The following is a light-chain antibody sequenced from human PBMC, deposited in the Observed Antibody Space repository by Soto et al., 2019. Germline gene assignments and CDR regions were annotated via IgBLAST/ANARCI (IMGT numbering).Light chain of an antibody. CDR2: GAS. J-gene: IGKJ1*01. CDR3: QQYCSSGT. V-gene: IGKV3-20*01. CDR1: QSVSNNY. Sequence: EIVLTQSPCTLSLNPKERATLSCRASQSVSNNYLAWYQQKPGQAPRLLIYGASNRATGIPDRFSGSGSGTDFTLTISRLEPEDFAVYYCQQYCSSGTFGQGAKVDIK.